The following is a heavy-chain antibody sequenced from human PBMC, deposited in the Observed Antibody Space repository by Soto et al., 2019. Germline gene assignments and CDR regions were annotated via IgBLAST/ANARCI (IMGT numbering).Heavy chain of an antibody. CDR1: GGSISSSNW. Sequence: ASETLALTCAVSGGSISSSNWWSWVRQPPGKGLEWIGEIYHSGSTNYNPSLKSRVTISVDKSKNQFSLKLSSVTAADTAVYYCARGGDSSGYFYPVYAFDIWGQGTMVTVSS. D-gene: IGHD3-22*01. J-gene: IGHJ3*02. CDR2: IYHSGST. CDR3: ARGGDSSGYFYPVYAFDI. V-gene: IGHV4-4*02.